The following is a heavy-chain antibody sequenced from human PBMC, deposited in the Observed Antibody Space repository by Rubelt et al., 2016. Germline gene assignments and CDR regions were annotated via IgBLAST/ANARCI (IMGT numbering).Heavy chain of an antibody. CDR2: IIPIFGTG. Sequence: QVQLVQSGAEVKKPGSSVKVSCKASGGTFSSYAISWVRQAPGQGLEWMGGIIPIFGTGNYARKFEGRVTMSADESTSTAYMELSSLRSEDTAVYYCARDPTYSYGYDYWGQGTLVTVSS. CDR3: ARDPTYSYGYDY. D-gene: IGHD5-18*01. CDR1: GGTFSSYA. J-gene: IGHJ4*02. V-gene: IGHV1-69*01.